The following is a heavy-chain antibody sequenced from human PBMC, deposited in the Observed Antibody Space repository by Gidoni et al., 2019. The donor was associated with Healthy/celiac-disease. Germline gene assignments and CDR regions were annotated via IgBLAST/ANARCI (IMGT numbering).Heavy chain of an antibody. D-gene: IGHD6-19*01. CDR1: GFTLSSYG. V-gene: IGHV3-30*18. J-gene: IGHJ1*01. Sequence: QVQLVASGGVVFQPGSSLRLSCAASGFTLSSYGMHWVRQAPGKGLEWVAVISYDGSNKYYADSVKGRFTISRDNSKNTLYLQMNSLRAEDTAVYYCAKGKAKGAVAAGGLQHWGQGTLVTVSS. CDR3: AKGKAKGAVAAGGLQH. CDR2: ISYDGSNK.